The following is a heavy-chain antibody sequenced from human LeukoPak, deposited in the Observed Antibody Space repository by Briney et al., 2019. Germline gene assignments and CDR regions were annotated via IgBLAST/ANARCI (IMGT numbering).Heavy chain of an antibody. CDR3: ARVSEGEDSHEFDY. CDR2: ISYDGSNK. V-gene: IGHV3-30*04. CDR1: GFTFSTYA. J-gene: IGHJ4*02. D-gene: IGHD5-18*01. Sequence: GGSLRLSCAASGFTFSTYAMHWVRQAPGKGLEWVAVISYDGSNKYYADSVKGRFTTSRDNSKNMLYVQMNSLRVEDTAVYYCARVSEGEDSHEFDYWGQGTLVTVSS.